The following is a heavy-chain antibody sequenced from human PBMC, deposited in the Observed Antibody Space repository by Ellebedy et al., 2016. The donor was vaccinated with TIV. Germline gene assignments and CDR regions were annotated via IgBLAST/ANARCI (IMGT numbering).Heavy chain of an antibody. CDR2: ITSSGAYI. Sequence: GGSLRLSXAASGFTFSTYNMNWVRQAPGKGLEWLSSITSSGAYIYYADSVKGRFSISRDNAKNSLYLQLDSLRAEDTAVYYCASDPYSGSYGADYYYYMDIWGKGTTVTVSS. D-gene: IGHD6-13*01. J-gene: IGHJ6*03. V-gene: IGHV3-21*01. CDR1: GFTFSTYN. CDR3: ASDPYSGSYGADYYYYMDI.